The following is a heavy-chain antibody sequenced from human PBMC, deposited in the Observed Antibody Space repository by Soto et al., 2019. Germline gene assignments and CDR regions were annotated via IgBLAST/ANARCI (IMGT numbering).Heavy chain of an antibody. CDR3: ARGQEYHDSSGNNDY. V-gene: IGHV1-8*01. J-gene: IGHJ4*02. Sequence: ASVKVSCKTSGYAFTSYDINWVRQATGQGLEWMGWMNPNSGNSGSAQKFQGRVTMTRNTFTNTAYMELSSLRSEDTAVYCCARGQEYHDSSGNNDYWGQGTLVTVSS. CDR1: GYAFTSYD. CDR2: MNPNSGNS. D-gene: IGHD3-22*01.